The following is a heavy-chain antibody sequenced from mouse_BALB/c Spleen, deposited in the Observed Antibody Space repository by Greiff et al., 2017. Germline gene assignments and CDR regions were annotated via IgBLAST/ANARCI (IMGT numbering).Heavy chain of an antibody. Sequence: EVKLQESGPSLVKPSQTLSLTCSVTGDSINSGYWNWIRKSPGNKLEYMGYISYSVSTYYNPSLKSRISITRDTSKNQYYLQLNSVTTEDTATYYCASAYDYDDAMDYWGQGTSVTVAS. D-gene: IGHD2-4*01. V-gene: IGHV3-8*02. CDR3: ASAYDYDDAMDY. J-gene: IGHJ4*01. CDR2: ISYSVST. CDR1: GDSINSGY.